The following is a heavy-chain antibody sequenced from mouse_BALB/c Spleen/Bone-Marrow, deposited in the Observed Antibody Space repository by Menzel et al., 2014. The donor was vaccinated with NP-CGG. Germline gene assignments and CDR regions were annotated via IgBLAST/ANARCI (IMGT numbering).Heavy chain of an antibody. CDR1: GFTFSSYA. J-gene: IGHJ4*01. D-gene: IGHD2-4*01. CDR2: ISSGGSYT. Sequence: EVQAVESGGGLVKPGGSLKLSCAASGFTFSSYAMSWVRQSPEKRLEWVAEISSGGSYTYYPDTVTGRFTISRDNAKNTQYLEMSSLRSEDTAMYYCAREGLRRRAAMDYWGQGTSVTVSS. V-gene: IGHV5-9-4*01. CDR3: AREGLRRRAAMDY.